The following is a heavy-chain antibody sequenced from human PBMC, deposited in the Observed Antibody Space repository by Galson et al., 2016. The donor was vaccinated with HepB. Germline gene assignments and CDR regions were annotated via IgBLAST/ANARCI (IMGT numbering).Heavy chain of an antibody. CDR3: AKDIRGWTTVTAENDN. CDR1: GITFSRHV. J-gene: IGHJ4*02. Sequence: SLRLSCAASGITFSRHVMHWVRQAPGKGLEWVAFIRYGGGRKYYGPSVEGRFTISSDTSKNTLSLQMNSLRVEDTAVYYCAKDIRGWTTVTAENDNWGQGTLVTVSS. CDR2: IRYGGGRK. V-gene: IGHV3-30*02. D-gene: IGHD4-17*01.